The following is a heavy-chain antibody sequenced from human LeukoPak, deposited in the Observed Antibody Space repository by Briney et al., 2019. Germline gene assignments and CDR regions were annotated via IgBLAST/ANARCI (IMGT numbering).Heavy chain of an antibody. CDR1: GYSFTSYW. CDR3: ARLGCSSTSCYSNGYYFDY. J-gene: IGHJ4*02. V-gene: IGHV5-51*01. Sequence: GESLKISCKGSGYSFTSYWIGWVRQMPGKGLEWMGIIYPGDSDTRYSPSFQGQVTISADKSISTAYLRWSSLKASDTAMYYCARLGCSSTSCYSNGYYFDYWGQGTLVTVSS. CDR2: IYPGDSDT. D-gene: IGHD2-2*01.